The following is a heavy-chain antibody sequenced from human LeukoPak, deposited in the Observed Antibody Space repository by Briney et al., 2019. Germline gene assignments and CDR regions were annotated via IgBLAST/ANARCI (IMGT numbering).Heavy chain of an antibody. D-gene: IGHD3-9*01. CDR1: GFTFSNAY. CDR2: IKSKAHGGTT. J-gene: IGHJ3*02. CDR3: TTIWTYYDILTGYYMTPLRHYDAFDI. Sequence: PGGSLRLSCAASGFTFSNAYMSWVRQAPGKGLEWVGRIKSKAHGGTTEYAAPVKGRFTISRDDSKNTLYLQMNSLKTEDTAVYYCTTIWTYYDILTGYYMTPLRHYDAFDIWGQGTMVTVSS. V-gene: IGHV3-15*01.